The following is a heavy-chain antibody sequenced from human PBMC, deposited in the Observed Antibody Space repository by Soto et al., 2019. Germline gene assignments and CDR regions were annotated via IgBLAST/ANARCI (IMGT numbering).Heavy chain of an antibody. CDR1: GFTFSSYA. Sequence: QVQLVESGGGVVQPGRSLRLSCAASGFTFSSYAMHWVRQAPGKGLEWVAVISYDGSNKYYADSEKGRFTISRDNSKNTLYLQMNSLRAEDTAVYYCARDYEAAIPHYYYYYGMDVWGQGTTVTVSS. CDR2: ISYDGSNK. J-gene: IGHJ6*02. V-gene: IGHV3-30-3*01. D-gene: IGHD5-18*01. CDR3: ARDYEAAIPHYYYYYGMDV.